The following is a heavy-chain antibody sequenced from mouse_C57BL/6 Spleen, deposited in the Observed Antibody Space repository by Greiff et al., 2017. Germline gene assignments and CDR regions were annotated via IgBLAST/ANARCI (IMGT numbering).Heavy chain of an antibody. V-gene: IGHV5-6*01. D-gene: IGHD2-5*01. CDR2: ISSGGSYT. Sequence: VQLKESGGDLVKPGGSLKLSCAAAGFTFSSYGMSWVRQTPDKRLEWVATISSGGSYTYYPDSVKGRFTISSDNAKNTLYLQMSRLKSEDTAMYYSARQGSNYYFDYWGQGTTLSVSS. J-gene: IGHJ2*01. CDR1: GFTFSSYG. CDR3: ARQGSNYYFDY.